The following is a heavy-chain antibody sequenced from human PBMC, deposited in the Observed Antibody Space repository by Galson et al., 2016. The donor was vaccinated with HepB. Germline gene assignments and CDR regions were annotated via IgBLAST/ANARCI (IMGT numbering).Heavy chain of an antibody. CDR2: INSDGSKT. Sequence: SLRLSCAATGFTFSAYGMHWVRQAPGKGLAWVSRINSDGSKTIYADSLKGLFTITRDNAKNTMHLQMNSLSAEDTALYYCANALPRSGDYYFENWGHGTLVTVSS. CDR1: GFTFSAYG. J-gene: IGHJ4*01. CDR3: ANALPRSGDYYFEN. D-gene: IGHD4-17*01. V-gene: IGHV3-74*01.